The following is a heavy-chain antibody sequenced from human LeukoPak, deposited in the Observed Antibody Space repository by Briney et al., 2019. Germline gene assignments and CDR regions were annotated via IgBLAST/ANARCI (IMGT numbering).Heavy chain of an antibody. J-gene: IGHJ4*02. D-gene: IGHD3-3*01. Sequence: ASVKVSCKASGYTFTSYGISWVRQAPGQGLEWMGWISAYNGNTNYAQKLQGRVTMTTDTSTSTAYMGLRSLRSDDTAVYYCARGDYDFWSGYYPLGYWGQGTLVPVSS. CDR1: GYTFTSYG. V-gene: IGHV1-18*01. CDR2: ISAYNGNT. CDR3: ARGDYDFWSGYYPLGY.